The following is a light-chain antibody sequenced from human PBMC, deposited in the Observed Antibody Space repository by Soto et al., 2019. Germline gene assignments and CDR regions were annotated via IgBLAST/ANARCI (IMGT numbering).Light chain of an antibody. Sequence: DIQMTQSPSFLSASVGDRVTITCRASQDVSIALAWFQQKPGEAPRLLIYTGSSLHSGVPSRFSGSGSGTAFVLTISSRQPEDFATYYCQQGNSFPLTFGGGTKVEMK. CDR3: QQGNSFPLT. CDR1: QDVSIA. J-gene: IGKJ4*01. V-gene: IGKV1-12*01. CDR2: TGS.